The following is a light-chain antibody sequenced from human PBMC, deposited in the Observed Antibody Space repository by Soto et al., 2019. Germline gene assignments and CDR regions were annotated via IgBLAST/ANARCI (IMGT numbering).Light chain of an antibody. J-gene: IGLJ1*01. Sequence: QSVLTQPPSASGSPGQSVTITCSGTSSDVGEENYVSWYQQHPGKVPKLILYEVSKRPSGVPDRFSGSRSGNTASLTVSGLQAEDEADYYCSSYTSSSTRLYVFGTGTKVTVL. CDR1: SSDVGEENY. CDR2: EVS. CDR3: SSYTSSSTRLYV. V-gene: IGLV2-8*01.